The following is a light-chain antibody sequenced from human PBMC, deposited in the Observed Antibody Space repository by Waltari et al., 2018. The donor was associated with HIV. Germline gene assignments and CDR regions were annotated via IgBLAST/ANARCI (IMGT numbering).Light chain of an antibody. CDR3: ESADDSGDHWV. CDR2: KAN. CDR1: ALPKPF. J-gene: IGLJ3*02. Sequence: SYELTQPPSVSVSPGQTATITCSGDALPKPFASWYQQKAGQAPLMVIYKANKRPSGIPDRFSGSMSGATVMLIISGVLPEDEAVYYCESADDSGDHWVFGGGTKLSVL. V-gene: IGLV3-25*03.